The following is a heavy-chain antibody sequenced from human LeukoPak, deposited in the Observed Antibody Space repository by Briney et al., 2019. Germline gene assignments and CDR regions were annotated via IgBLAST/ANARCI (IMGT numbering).Heavy chain of an antibody. CDR3: ARDRQWLGTMYYFDY. Sequence: PGGSLRLSCAASGFTFSSYSMNWVRQAPGKGLEWVSSISSSSSYIYYADSVKGRFTISRDNAKNSLYLQMNSLRSEDTAVYYCARDRQWLGTMYYFDYLGQGTLVTVSS. D-gene: IGHD6-19*01. CDR1: GFTFSSYS. J-gene: IGHJ4*02. V-gene: IGHV3-21*01. CDR2: ISSSSSYI.